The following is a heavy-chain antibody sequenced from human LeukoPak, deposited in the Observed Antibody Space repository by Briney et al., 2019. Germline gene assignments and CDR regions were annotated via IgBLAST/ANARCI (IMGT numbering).Heavy chain of an antibody. CDR3: ARLAFCTNAVCFSNYYYSMDV. Sequence: AGGSLRLSCAASGFTFSSYWMSWVRQAPGKGLEWVANIKQDGSEKYYVDSVKGRFTISRDNAKNSLYLQMNSLRAEDTAVYYCARLAFCTNAVCFSNYYYSMDVWGRGTTVTVSS. D-gene: IGHD2-8*01. V-gene: IGHV3-7*01. CDR1: GFTFSSYW. CDR2: IKQDGSEK. J-gene: IGHJ6*03.